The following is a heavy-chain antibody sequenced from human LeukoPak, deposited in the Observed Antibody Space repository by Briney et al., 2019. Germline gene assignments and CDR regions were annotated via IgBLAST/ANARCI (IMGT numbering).Heavy chain of an antibody. CDR1: GGSISSSSYY. V-gene: IGHV4-39*07. J-gene: IGHJ6*03. CDR2: IYYSGST. D-gene: IGHD2-15*01. Sequence: PTETLSLTCTVSGGSISSSSYYWGWIRQPPGKGLEWIGSIYYSGSTYYNPSLQSRVTISVDTSKNQFSLKLSSVTAADTAVYYCAREGCSGGSCYPYYYYYYMDVWGKGTTVTVSS. CDR3: AREGCSGGSCYPYYYYYYMDV.